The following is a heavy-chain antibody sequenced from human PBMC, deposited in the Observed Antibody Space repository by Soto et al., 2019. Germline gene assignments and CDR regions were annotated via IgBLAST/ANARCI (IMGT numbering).Heavy chain of an antibody. Sequence: SQTLSLTCAISGDSVSTNSAAWNWIRQSPSRGLEWLGRTYYKSKWPNNYALSLKSRITINPDTSKNQFSLELTSVSPEDTAVYYCARGDQGMDVWGQGTAVTVSS. V-gene: IGHV6-1*01. J-gene: IGHJ6*02. CDR2: TYYKSKWPN. CDR1: GDSVSTNSAA. CDR3: ARGDQGMDV.